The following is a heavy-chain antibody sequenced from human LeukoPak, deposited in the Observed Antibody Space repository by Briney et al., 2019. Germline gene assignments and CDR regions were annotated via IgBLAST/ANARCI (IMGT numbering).Heavy chain of an antibody. Sequence: GGSLRLSCLASGFTFSNTWMNWVRQAPGKGLEWVSAISGSGGSTYYADSVKGRFTISRDNSKNTLYLQMNSLRAEDTAVYYCANRCSSTSCYYYWGQGTLVTVSS. CDR3: ANRCSSTSCYYY. CDR2: ISGSGGST. V-gene: IGHV3-23*01. D-gene: IGHD2-2*01. J-gene: IGHJ4*02. CDR1: GFTFSNTW.